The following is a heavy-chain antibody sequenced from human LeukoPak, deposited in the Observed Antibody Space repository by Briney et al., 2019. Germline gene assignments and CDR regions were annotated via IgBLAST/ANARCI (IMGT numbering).Heavy chain of an antibody. V-gene: IGHV4-59*08. CDR1: GGSISSDY. CDR3: ARLLGWSGPINWFDP. J-gene: IGHJ5*02. D-gene: IGHD3-3*01. Sequence: PSETLSLTCTVSGGSISSDYWSWIGHPPGKGLEGIGYVYYSGITNYNPSLKSRVTISVGTSKNHFSLKLTSVTAADTAVYYCARLLGWSGPINWFDPWGRGTLVTVSS. CDR2: VYYSGIT.